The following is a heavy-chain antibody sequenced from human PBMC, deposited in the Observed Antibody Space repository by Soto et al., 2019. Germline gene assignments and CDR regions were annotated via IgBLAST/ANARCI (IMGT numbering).Heavy chain of an antibody. J-gene: IGHJ4*02. CDR3: TKAFIAVAVPDY. V-gene: IGHV3-23*01. CDR1: GFTFHSHA. CDR2: ITGNGLNS. Sequence: GGSRRLSWAASGFTFHSHAMSWVRLAPGKGLEWISSITGNGLNSYYANSVKGRFTISRDNSKNTVYLQMNGLGAEDTAVYYCTKAFIAVAVPDYWGQGTLVTVSS. D-gene: IGHD6-19*01.